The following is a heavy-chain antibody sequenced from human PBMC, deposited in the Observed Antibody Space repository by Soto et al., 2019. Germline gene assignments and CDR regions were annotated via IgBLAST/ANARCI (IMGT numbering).Heavy chain of an antibody. CDR2: MNPNSGNT. Sequence: ASVKVSCKASGYTSTSYDINWVRQATGQGLEWMGWMNPNSGNTGYAQKFQGRVTMTRNTSISTAYMELSSLRSEDTAVYYCARGDYYGSGSSDPFDYWGQGTLVTVSS. V-gene: IGHV1-8*02. D-gene: IGHD3-10*01. CDR3: ARGDYYGSGSSDPFDY. CDR1: GYTSTSYD. J-gene: IGHJ4*02.